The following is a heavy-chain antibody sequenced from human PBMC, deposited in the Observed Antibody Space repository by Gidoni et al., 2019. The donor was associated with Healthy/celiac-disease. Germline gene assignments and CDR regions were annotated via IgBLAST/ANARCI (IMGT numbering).Heavy chain of an antibody. CDR2: NSDYNGNT. D-gene: IGHD6-13*01. J-gene: IGHJ6*02. CDR3: AREGTRGQQMVLDYYYGMDG. Sequence: QVQLVQSGAEVKKPGASVKVSCKASGYTFTSYGISWVRQAPGQGLEWMGWNSDYNGNTNYAQKLQGRVTMTTDKATSTAYRELRSLRSDDTAGYYCAREGTRGQQMVLDYYYGMDGWGQGTTGTVS. CDR1: GYTFTSYG. V-gene: IGHV1-18*01.